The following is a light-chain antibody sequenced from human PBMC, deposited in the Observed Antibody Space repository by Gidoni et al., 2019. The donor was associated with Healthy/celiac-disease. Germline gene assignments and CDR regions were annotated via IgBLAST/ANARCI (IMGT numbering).Light chain of an antibody. CDR1: SSDVCGYNF. CDR2: EVN. V-gene: IGLV2-14*01. J-gene: IGLJ2*01. CDR3: SSYTTSSTPVV. Sequence: QSALSLPSPVSGSPRQPITISCTGPSSDVCGYNFVSWYQKYPGKAPKLMIYEVNNRPSGVSNRFSGSKSGNTASLTISGLQAEDEADYYCSSYTTSSTPVVFGGGTKLTVL.